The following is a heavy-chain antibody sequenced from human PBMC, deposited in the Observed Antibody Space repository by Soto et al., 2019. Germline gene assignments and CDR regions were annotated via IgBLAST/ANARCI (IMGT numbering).Heavy chain of an antibody. Sequence: QITLKESGPTLVKPTQTLTLTCTFSGFSLSTTAVAVGWIRQPPGKALEWLALLYWNDDNHYSPSLRSRLTLTEDTSKNQVVLTMTNMDPVDTATYYCAHGSGWLFDYWSPGTLVTVSS. CDR3: AHGSGWLFDY. V-gene: IGHV2-5*01. CDR1: GFSLSTTAVA. CDR2: LYWNDDN. D-gene: IGHD6-19*01. J-gene: IGHJ4*02.